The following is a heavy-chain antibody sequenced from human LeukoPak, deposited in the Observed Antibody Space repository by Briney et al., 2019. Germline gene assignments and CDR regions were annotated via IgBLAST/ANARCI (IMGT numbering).Heavy chain of an antibody. CDR2: IIPILGIA. Sequence: ASVKVSCKASGGTSSSYTISWVRQAPGQGLEWMGRIIPILGIANYAQKFQGRVTITADKSTSTAYMELSSLRSEDTAVYYCARSYSSSSLRYYYYYGMDVWGQGTTVTVSS. CDR1: GGTSSSYT. D-gene: IGHD6-6*01. J-gene: IGHJ6*02. CDR3: ARSYSSSSLRYYYYYGMDV. V-gene: IGHV1-69*02.